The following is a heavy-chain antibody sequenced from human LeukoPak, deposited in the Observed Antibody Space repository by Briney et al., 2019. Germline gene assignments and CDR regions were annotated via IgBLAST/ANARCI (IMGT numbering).Heavy chain of an antibody. V-gene: IGHV5-51*01. Sequence: GESLQISCKGSGYSFTSYWIGCVRQMPGKNLEWMVIIYPGDSDTRYSPSFQGQDTISADKSISTAYLQWSSLKASDTAMYYCARRTYQLVSGAFDIWGQGTMVTVSS. CDR3: ARRTYQLVSGAFDI. J-gene: IGHJ3*02. CDR1: GYSFTSYW. D-gene: IGHD2-2*01. CDR2: IYPGDSDT.